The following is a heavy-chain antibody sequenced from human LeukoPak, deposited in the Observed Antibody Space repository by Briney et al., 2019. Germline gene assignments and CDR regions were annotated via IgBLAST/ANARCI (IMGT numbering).Heavy chain of an antibody. D-gene: IGHD2-2*01. CDR3: ARDRGCSSTSCYPMVDC. J-gene: IGHJ4*02. Sequence: GASVKVSCKASGYTFTSYGISWVRQAPGQGLEWMGWISAYNGNTNYAQKLQGRVTMTTDTSTSTAYMELRSLRSDDTAVYYCARDRGCSSTSCYPMVDCWGQGTLVTVSS. CDR2: ISAYNGNT. CDR1: GYTFTSYG. V-gene: IGHV1-18*01.